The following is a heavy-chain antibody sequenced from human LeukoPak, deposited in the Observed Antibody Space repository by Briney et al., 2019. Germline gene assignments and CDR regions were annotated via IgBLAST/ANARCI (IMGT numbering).Heavy chain of an antibody. D-gene: IGHD3-22*01. CDR1: GXPFDEYG. CDR2: NDWYCGST. CDR3: ARRAMIVVATPAVDY. V-gene: IGHV3-20*04. J-gene: IGHJ4*02. Sequence: GGSLRLSCAASGXPFDEYGMSWLRQTPGKGLEWVSGNDWYCGSTVYADSVKGRFAISRNNAKNSLYLQMNSLRAEDTALYYCARRAMIVVATPAVDYWGQGTLVTVSS.